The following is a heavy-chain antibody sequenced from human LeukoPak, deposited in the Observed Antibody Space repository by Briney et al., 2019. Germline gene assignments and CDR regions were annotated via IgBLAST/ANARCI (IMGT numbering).Heavy chain of an antibody. Sequence: ASVKVSFKASGGTFISYAISWVRQAPGRGREWMGGIIPIFGTANYAQKFQGRVTITADESTSTAYMELSSPRSEDTAVYYCARDPIDSSGYYYSAFDIWGQGTMVTVSS. D-gene: IGHD3-22*01. V-gene: IGHV1-69*13. CDR3: ARDPIDSSGYYYSAFDI. CDR2: IIPIFGTA. CDR1: GGTFISYA. J-gene: IGHJ3*02.